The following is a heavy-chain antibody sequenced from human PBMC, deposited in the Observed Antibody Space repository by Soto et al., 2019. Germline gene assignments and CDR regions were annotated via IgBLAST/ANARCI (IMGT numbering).Heavy chain of an antibody. CDR1: GYSFTSYD. CDR3: ASDKAGYLPL. V-gene: IGHV1-8*01. Sequence: QVQLVQSGAEVKKPGASVKVSCKASGYSFTSYDINWVQQATGQGLEWMGWMNPNSGNTGYAQKFQVRVTMTRNTSISTAYMELTSLRFEDSVVYYCASDKAGYLPLWGRGTLVNVSS. J-gene: IGHJ2*01. D-gene: IGHD3-22*01. CDR2: MNPNSGNT.